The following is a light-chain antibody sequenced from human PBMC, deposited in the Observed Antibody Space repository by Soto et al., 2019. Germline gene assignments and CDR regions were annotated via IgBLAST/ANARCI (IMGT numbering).Light chain of an antibody. CDR2: KVS. Sequence: DIVMTQSPLSLPVTPGEPASISCRASQSLLHSIGYNYLDWYQQRQGRSPRRLIYKVSNRDSGVPARFSGSGSGTDFALKISRVEAEDVGVYYCMQGTHWPITFGQGTRLE. V-gene: IGKV2-30*02. CDR3: MQGTHWPIT. CDR1: QSLLHSIGYNY. J-gene: IGKJ5*01.